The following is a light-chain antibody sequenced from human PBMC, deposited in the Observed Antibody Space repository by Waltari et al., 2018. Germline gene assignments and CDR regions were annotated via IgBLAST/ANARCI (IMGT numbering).Light chain of an antibody. V-gene: IGLV1-47*01. CDR1: NSNIGRNS. CDR2: RDD. Sequence: QSVLTQPPSMSGTPGQTVSIPCSGTNSNIGRNSVFWYQQFPGTAPKLLIYRDDQRPSGVPERFSGSKSGTSASLAIRGLRSEDEADYYCAAWDDSLTVSYVFGSGTKVTV. CDR3: AAWDDSLTVSYV. J-gene: IGLJ1*01.